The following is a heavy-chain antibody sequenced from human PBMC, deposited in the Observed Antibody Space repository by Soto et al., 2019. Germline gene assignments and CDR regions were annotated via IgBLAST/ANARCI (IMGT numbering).Heavy chain of an antibody. D-gene: IGHD2-15*01. J-gene: IGHJ6*02. V-gene: IGHV1-46*01. CDR1: GYSFSNFY. Sequence: ASVKVSCKPSGYSFSNFYVHWVRQAPGQGLEWMGIIDPSSGTTSYTQKFQERVTMTRDTSMSTVYMELSRLRSEDTAVYYCARGAVVVPNGLIAGMDVWGLGTTVTAP. CDR3: ARGAVVVPNGLIAGMDV. CDR2: IDPSSGTT.